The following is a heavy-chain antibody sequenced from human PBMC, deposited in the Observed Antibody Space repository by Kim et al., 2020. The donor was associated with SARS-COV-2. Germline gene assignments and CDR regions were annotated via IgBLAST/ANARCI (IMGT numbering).Heavy chain of an antibody. CDR3: ARSTDYFDY. Sequence: SNKYYADTVKGRFTNSRDNSKNTLYLQMNSLRAEDTAVYYCARSTDYFDYWGQGTLVTVSS. CDR2: SNK. V-gene: IGHV3-30*01. J-gene: IGHJ4*02.